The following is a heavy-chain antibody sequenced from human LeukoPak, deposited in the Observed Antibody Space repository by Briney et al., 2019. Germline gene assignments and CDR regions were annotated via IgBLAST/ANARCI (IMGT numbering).Heavy chain of an antibody. J-gene: IGHJ5*02. CDR3: AREGPGVVVVPAAINWFDP. Sequence: SETLSLTCTVSGGSISSGSYYWSWIRQSAGKGLEWIGRIYTSGSTNYSPSLKSRVTISVDTSKNQFSLKLSSVTAADTAVYYCAREGPGVVVVPAAINWFDPWGQGTLVTVSS. D-gene: IGHD2-2*01. CDR2: IYTSGST. V-gene: IGHV4-61*02. CDR1: GGSISSGSYY.